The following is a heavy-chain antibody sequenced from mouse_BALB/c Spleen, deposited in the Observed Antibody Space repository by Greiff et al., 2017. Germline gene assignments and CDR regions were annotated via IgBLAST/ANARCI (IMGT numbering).Heavy chain of an antibody. CDR3: ARSCYGISPYYAMDY. CDR1: GYAFTNYL. CDR2: INPGRGGT. J-gene: IGHJ4*01. Sequence: QVQLQQSGAELVRPGTSVKVSCKASGYAFTNYLIEWVKQRPGQGLEWIGVINPGRGGTNYNEKFKGKATLTADKSSSTAYMQLSSLTSDDSAVYICARSCYGISPYYAMDYWGQGTSVTVSS. D-gene: IGHD1-1*01. V-gene: IGHV1-54*01.